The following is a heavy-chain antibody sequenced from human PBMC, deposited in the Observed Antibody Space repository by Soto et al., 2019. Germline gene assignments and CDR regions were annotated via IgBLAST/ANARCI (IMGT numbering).Heavy chain of an antibody. J-gene: IGHJ3*02. CDR1: GGSFSGYY. V-gene: IGHV4-34*01. Sequence: SETLSLTCAVYGGSFSGYYWSWIRQPPGKGLEWIGEINHSGSTNYNPSLRSRVTISVDTSKNQFSLKLSSVTAADTAVYYCARGDYYDSSGYYQSDAFDIWGQGTMVTVSS. D-gene: IGHD3-22*01. CDR3: ARGDYYDSSGYYQSDAFDI. CDR2: INHSGST.